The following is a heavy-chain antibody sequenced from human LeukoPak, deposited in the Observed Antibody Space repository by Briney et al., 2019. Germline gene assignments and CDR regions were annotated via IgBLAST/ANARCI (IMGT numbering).Heavy chain of an antibody. CDR2: INPNSGGT. V-gene: IGHV1-2*06. CDR1: GYTFTGYY. D-gene: IGHD6-19*01. CDR3: ARADKSSGWYYFDY. Sequence: ASVKVSCKASGYTFTGYYMHWVRQAPGQGLEWMGRINPNSGGTNYAQKFQGRVTMTRDTSISTAYMELSRLRSDDTAVYSCARADKSSGWYYFDYWGQGTLVTVSS. J-gene: IGHJ4*02.